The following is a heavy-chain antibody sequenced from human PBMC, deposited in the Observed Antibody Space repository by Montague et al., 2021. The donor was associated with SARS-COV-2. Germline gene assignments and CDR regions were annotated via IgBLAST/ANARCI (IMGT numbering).Heavy chain of an antibody. CDR1: GDSISYRSYY. D-gene: IGHD4-17*01. J-gene: IGHJ3*02. CDR3: ARLYGVYSDNSFTT. CDR2: VSYSGST. V-gene: IGHV4-39*01. Sequence: SETLSLTCTVSGDSISYRSYYWGWIRQPPGKGLEWIGNVSYSGSTYYNASLKSRVTIYVDTSKNQFSLKLTSETAADTAIYYCARLYGVYSDNSFTTWGQGTMVIVSS.